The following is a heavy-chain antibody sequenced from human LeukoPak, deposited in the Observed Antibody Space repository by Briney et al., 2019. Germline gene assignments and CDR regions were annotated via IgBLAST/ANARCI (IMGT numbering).Heavy chain of an antibody. D-gene: IGHD1-26*01. CDR1: GGSISSYY. J-gene: IGHJ4*02. Sequence: SETLSLTCTVSGGSISSYYWSWIRQPPGKGLELIGDIYYSGSTNYNPSLKSRVTISVDTSKNQFSLRLSSVTAADTAVYYSARLASGSYGPLTPFDYWGQGTLVTVSS. CDR2: IYYSGST. CDR3: ARLASGSYGPLTPFDY. V-gene: IGHV4-59*08.